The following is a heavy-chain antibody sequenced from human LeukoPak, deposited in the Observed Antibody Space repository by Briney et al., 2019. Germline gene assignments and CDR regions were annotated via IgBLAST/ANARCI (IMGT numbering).Heavy chain of an antibody. CDR2: ISYDGSNK. Sequence: PGRSLRLSCAASGFTFSSYAMHWVRQAPGKGLEWVAVISYDGSNKYYADSVKGRFTISRDNSKNTLYLQMNSLRAEDTAVYYCARGGAYPRGYAIDYWGPGTLVTISS. J-gene: IGHJ4*02. D-gene: IGHD5-12*01. CDR1: GFTFSSYA. CDR3: ARGGAYPRGYAIDY. V-gene: IGHV3-30*04.